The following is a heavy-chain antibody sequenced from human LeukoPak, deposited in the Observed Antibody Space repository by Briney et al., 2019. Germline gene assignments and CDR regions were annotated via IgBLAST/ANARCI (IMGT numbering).Heavy chain of an antibody. V-gene: IGHV1-2*02. CDR1: GYTFTGYY. CDR3: ARARKTYYYDSSGYYFWFDP. CDR2: INPNSGGT. D-gene: IGHD3-22*01. J-gene: IGHJ5*02. Sequence: ASVKVSCKDSGYTFTGYYMHWVRQAPGQGLEWMGWINPNSGGTNYAQKFQGRVTMTRDTSISTAYMELSRLRSDDTAVYYCARARKTYYYDSSGYYFWFDPWGQGTLVTVSS.